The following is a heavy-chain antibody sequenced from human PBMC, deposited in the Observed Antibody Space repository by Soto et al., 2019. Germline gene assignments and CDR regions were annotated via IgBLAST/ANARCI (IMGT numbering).Heavy chain of an antibody. V-gene: IGHV1-69*13. CDR3: VAGYDSSGYYFHYYFDY. D-gene: IGHD3-22*01. CDR1: GGTFSSYA. J-gene: IGHJ4*02. Sequence: SSVKVSCKASGGTFSSYAISWVRQAPGQGLEWMGGIIPIFGTANYAQKFQGRVTITADESTSTAYMELSSLRSEDTAVYYCVAGYDSSGYYFHYYFDYWGQGTRGTVSS. CDR2: IIPIFGTA.